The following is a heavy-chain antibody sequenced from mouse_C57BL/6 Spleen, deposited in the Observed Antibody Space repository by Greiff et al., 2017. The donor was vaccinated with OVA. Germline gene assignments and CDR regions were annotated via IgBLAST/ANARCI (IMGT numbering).Heavy chain of an antibody. CDR2: IDPANGNT. CDR1: GFNIKNPY. Sequence: VQLKESVAELVRPGASVKLSCTASGFNIKNPYMHWVKQRPEQGLEWIGRIDPANGNTKYAPKFQGKATITADTSSNTAYLQLSSLTSEETAIYYCASPLTTVVDRYAMDYWGQGTSVTVSS. V-gene: IGHV14-3*01. CDR3: ASPLTTVVDRYAMDY. D-gene: IGHD1-1*01. J-gene: IGHJ4*01.